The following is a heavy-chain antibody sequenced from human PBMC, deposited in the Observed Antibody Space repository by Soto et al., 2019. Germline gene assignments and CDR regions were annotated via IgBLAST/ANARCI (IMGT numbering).Heavy chain of an antibody. V-gene: IGHV3-30-3*01. J-gene: IGHJ5*02. CDR3: ARDSGSLDWFDP. Sequence: GGSLRLSCAASGFTFSSYAMHWVRQAPGKGLEWVAVISYDGSNKYYADSVKGRFTISRDNSKNTLYLQMNSLRAEDTAVYYCARDSGSLDWFDPWXQGTLVTVSS. D-gene: IGHD1-26*01. CDR2: ISYDGSNK. CDR1: GFTFSSYA.